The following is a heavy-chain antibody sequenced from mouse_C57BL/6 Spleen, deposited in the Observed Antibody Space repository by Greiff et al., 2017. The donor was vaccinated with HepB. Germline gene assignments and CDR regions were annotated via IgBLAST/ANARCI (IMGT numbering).Heavy chain of an antibody. J-gene: IGHJ4*01. CDR3: ARARAQAYAMDY. CDR2: IYPGDGDT. CDR1: GYAFSSYW. Sequence: VQLQQSGAELVKPGASVKISCKASGYAFSSYWMNWVKQRPGQGLEWIGQIYPGDGDTNYNGKFKGKATLTADKSSSTAYMQLSSLTSEDSAVYFCARARAQAYAMDYWGQGTSVTVSS. V-gene: IGHV1-80*01. D-gene: IGHD3-3*01.